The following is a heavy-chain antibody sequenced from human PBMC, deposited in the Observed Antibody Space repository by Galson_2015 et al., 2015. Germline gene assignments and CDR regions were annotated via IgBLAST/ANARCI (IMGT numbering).Heavy chain of an antibody. D-gene: IGHD3-22*01. CDR2: ISSSSNTI. Sequence: SLRLSCAASGFTFSSNNMNWVRQAPGKGLEWVSYISSSSNTIYYADSVNGRFTISRDKAKNSMYLQMNRLRDEDTAVYYCARGGEYDDSTLLNGFDYWGQGTLVTVSS. CDR3: ARGGEYDDSTLLNGFDY. J-gene: IGHJ4*02. V-gene: IGHV3-48*02. CDR1: GFTFSSNN.